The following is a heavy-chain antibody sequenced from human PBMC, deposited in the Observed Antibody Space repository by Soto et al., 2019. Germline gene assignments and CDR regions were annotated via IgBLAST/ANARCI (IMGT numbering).Heavy chain of an antibody. V-gene: IGHV5-51*01. D-gene: IGHD4-17*01. J-gene: IGHJ5*02. CDR2: IYPSDSQT. Sequence: VESLKISCNGSGYSFSNWWIAWVRQMPWKGLEYMGIIYPSDSQTRYSPSFQGQVTISADKSISTAYLQWSSLKASDTAIYYCARHGFYGDYSSNYFDPWGQGTLVTVSS. CDR1: GYSFSNWW. CDR3: ARHGFYGDYSSNYFDP.